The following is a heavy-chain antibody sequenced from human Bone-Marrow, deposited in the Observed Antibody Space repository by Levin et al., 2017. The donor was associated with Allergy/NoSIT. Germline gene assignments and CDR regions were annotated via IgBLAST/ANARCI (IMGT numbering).Heavy chain of an antibody. D-gene: IGHD3-10*01. J-gene: IGHJ4*02. Sequence: SGGSLRLSCAASGFTFGDYGMSWVRQVPGKGLEWVSSIHRNGDSIGYVDSVKGRFTISRDNAKNSLYLQMNSLRAEDTALYYCARGQNFHGSVTYFVDCWGQGTPVTVSS. CDR2: IHRNGDSI. V-gene: IGHV3-20*04. CDR1: GFTFGDYG. CDR3: ARGQNFHGSVTYFVDC.